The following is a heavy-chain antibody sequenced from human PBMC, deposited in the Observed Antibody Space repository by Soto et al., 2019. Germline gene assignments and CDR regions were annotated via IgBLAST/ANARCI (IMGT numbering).Heavy chain of an antibody. CDR2: IYYSGST. CDR1: GGSISSGNYY. J-gene: IGHJ5*02. CDR3: VVAGNWFDP. Sequence: PSETLSLTCTVSGGSISSGNYYWSWIRQPPGKGLEWIGYIYYSGSTYYNPSLKSRVTISVDTSKNQFSLKLTSVTAADTAVYYCVVAGNWFDPWGQGTLVTVSS. V-gene: IGHV4-30-4*01.